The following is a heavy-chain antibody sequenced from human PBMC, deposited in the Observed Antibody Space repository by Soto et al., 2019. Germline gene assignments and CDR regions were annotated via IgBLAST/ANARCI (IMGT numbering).Heavy chain of an antibody. CDR1: GDSISKNYY. CDR2: FTYTGNT. D-gene: IGHD5-18*01. CDR3: AMDTDSPSHFDW. J-gene: IGHJ4*02. Sequence: QRQLQESGPGLVKPSETLSLTCTVSGDSISKNYYWGWIRQPPGKGLDWIGSFTYTGNTSYNPSLKSRVTISIDTSKHQFSLKLNSVTAADTAVYYCAMDTDSPSHFDWWGQGTLAIVSS. V-gene: IGHV4-39*01.